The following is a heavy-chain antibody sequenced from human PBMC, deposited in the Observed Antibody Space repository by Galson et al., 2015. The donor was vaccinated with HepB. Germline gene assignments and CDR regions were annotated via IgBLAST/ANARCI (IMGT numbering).Heavy chain of an antibody. CDR1: GFTFSSYA. CDR3: ARHGDTAMVD. J-gene: IGHJ4*02. CDR2: ISYDGSNK. V-gene: IGHV3-30-3*01. Sequence: SLRLSCAASGFTFSSYAMNWVRQAPGKGLEWVAVISYDGSNKYYAASVKGRFTISRDNSKNTLSLQMNSLRAEDTAVYYCARHGDTAMVDWGQGTLVTVSS. D-gene: IGHD5-18*01.